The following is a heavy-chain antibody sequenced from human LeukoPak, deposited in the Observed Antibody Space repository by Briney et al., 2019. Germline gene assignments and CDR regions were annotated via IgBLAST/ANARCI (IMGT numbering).Heavy chain of an antibody. J-gene: IGHJ4*02. CDR3: ARDRGKDYFDS. D-gene: IGHD4-23*01. V-gene: IGHV3-33*01. CDR2: VRNDGSDT. Sequence: GTSLRLSCTTSGLTFTSHGFHWLRQVVGKRLEWVAFVRNDGSDTYHANSVKGRFSISRDDSKNTLYLQMNSLRPEDTAIYYCARDRGKDYFDSWGQGTQVPVSS. CDR1: GLTFTSHG.